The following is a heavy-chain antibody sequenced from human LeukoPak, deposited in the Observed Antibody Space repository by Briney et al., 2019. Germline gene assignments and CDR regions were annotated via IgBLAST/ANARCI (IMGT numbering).Heavy chain of an antibody. CDR1: GFTFSDYY. CDR2: ISSSGSTI. J-gene: IGHJ6*02. Sequence: NPGGSLRLSCAASGFTFSDYYMSWIRQAPGKGLEWVSYISSSGSTIYYADSVKGRFTISRDNAKNSLYLQMNSLRAEDTAVYYCASLFLLSSSWYGLEYYGMDVWGQGTTVTVSS. D-gene: IGHD6-13*01. V-gene: IGHV3-11*01. CDR3: ASLFLLSSSWYGLEYYGMDV.